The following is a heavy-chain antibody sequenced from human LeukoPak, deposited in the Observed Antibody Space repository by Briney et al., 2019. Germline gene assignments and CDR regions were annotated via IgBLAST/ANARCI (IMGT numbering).Heavy chain of an antibody. CDR3: ARLYSSSEY. CDR1: GFTFSSYA. Sequence: GGSLRLSRAPSGFTFSSYAMHWVRQAPGKGLEWVEVISYDGSNKYYADSVKGRFTISRDNSKNTLYLQMNSLRAEDTAVYYCARLYSSSEYWGEGALVTVSS. D-gene: IGHD6-6*01. V-gene: IGHV3-30*04. J-gene: IGHJ4*02. CDR2: ISYDGSNK.